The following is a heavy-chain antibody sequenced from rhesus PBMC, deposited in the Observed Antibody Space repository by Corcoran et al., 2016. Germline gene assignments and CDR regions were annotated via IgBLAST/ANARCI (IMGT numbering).Heavy chain of an antibody. CDR3: ATISGRCSDYDDVFDF. CDR1: GGSISGYS. CDR2: GGGTSVNK. D-gene: IGHD2-33*01. Sequence: VQLHESGPGLVKPSETLSLTCAVSGGSISGYSCNWIRHPPGKGLEWIGDGGGTSVNKNHNPSLKSTVTTSTDTSKNQFALKRSAVTAADTAGYYWATISGRCSDYDDVFDFWGQGLRVTVSS. V-gene: IGHV4-165*02. J-gene: IGHJ3*01.